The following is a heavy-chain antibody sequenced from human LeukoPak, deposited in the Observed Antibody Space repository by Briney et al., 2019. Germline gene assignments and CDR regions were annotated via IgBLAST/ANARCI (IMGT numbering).Heavy chain of an antibody. Sequence: PGGSLRLSCAASGFTFSSYAMHWVRQAPGKGLEWVAVISYDGSNKYYADSVKGRFTISRDNSKNTLYLQMNSLRVEDTALYYCAKSPNFWIDGHYFDYWGQGTLVTVSS. D-gene: IGHD1-1*01. J-gene: IGHJ4*02. CDR3: AKSPNFWIDGHYFDY. CDR1: GFTFSSYA. V-gene: IGHV3-30*04. CDR2: ISYDGSNK.